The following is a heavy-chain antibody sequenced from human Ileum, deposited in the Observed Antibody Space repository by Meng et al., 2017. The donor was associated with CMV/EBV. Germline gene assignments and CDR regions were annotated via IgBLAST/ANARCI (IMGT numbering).Heavy chain of an antibody. J-gene: IGHJ4*02. CDR2: ISGGGGRT. CDR1: GFAFSTYA. D-gene: IGHD2-2*01. CDR3: AKVQNCGSTSCYYFDY. Sequence: GFAFSTYAVSWVRQAPGKGLEWVSGISGGGGRTLYADSVKGRFTISRDNSKNTLYLQMNSLRAEDTALYYCAKVQNCGSTSCYYFDYWGQGTLVTVSS. V-gene: IGHV3-23*01.